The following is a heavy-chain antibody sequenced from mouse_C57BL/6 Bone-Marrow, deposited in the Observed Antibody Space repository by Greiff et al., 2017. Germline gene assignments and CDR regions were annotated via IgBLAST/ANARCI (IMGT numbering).Heavy chain of an antibody. Sequence: DVHLVESEGGLVQPGSSMKLSCTASGFTFSDYYMAWVRQVPEKGLEWVANINYDGSSTYYLDSLKSRFIISRDNAKNILYLQMSSLKSEDTATYYCARDHYYGSSYDYFDVWGTGTTVTVSS. CDR3: ARDHYYGSSYDYFDV. D-gene: IGHD1-1*01. CDR1: GFTFSDYY. J-gene: IGHJ1*03. V-gene: IGHV5-16*01. CDR2: INYDGSST.